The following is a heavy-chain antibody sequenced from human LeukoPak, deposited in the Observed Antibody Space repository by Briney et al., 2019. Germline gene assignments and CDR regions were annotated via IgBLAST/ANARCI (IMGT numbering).Heavy chain of an antibody. CDR3: ARGKGENQRFLEWLSSFDI. Sequence: PGGSLRLSCAASGFTFSNYAMHWVRQVRQAPGKGLVWVSRINSDGSSTSYADSVKGRFTISRDNAKNTLYLQMNSLRAEDTAVYYCARGKGENQRFLEWLSSFDIWGQGTMVTVSS. J-gene: IGHJ3*02. CDR1: GFTFSNYA. V-gene: IGHV3-74*01. CDR2: INSDGSST. D-gene: IGHD3-3*01.